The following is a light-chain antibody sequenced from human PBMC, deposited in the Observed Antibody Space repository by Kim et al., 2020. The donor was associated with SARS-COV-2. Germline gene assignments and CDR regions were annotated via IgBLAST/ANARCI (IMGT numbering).Light chain of an antibody. V-gene: IGLV2-18*02. CDR2: EVS. J-gene: IGLJ2*01. CDR3: SSYTSSSTLV. Sequence: GQAGPISCTGTSGDVGSYDRVSWYQQPPGTAPNLMIYEVSNRPSGVPDRFSGSKSGNTASLSISGLQAEDEADYYCSSYTSSSTLVFGGGTQLTVL. CDR1: SGDVGSYDR.